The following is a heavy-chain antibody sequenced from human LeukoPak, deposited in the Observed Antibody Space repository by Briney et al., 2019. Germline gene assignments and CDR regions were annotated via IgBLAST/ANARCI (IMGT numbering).Heavy chain of an antibody. CDR2: ISGSGGST. Sequence: GGSLRLSCPASGFTFSSYAMSWSGQAPGKGLEWFSAISGSGGSTYYADSVKGRFTISRDNSKNTLYPQMNSLRAEDTAVYYCAKDAVLRYFDWLPLDYWGQGTLVTVSS. J-gene: IGHJ4*02. CDR1: GFTFSSYA. V-gene: IGHV3-23*01. CDR3: AKDAVLRYFDWLPLDY. D-gene: IGHD3-9*01.